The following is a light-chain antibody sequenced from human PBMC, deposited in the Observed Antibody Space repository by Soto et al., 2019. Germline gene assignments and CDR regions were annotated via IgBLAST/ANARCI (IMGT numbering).Light chain of an antibody. CDR3: QQYNNWPQT. CDR1: QSVSSY. CDR2: DTS. Sequence: EIVLRQSPATLSLSRGEGATLSCWASQSVSSYLAWYQHKPGQAPRLLIYDTSNRATGIPDRFSGSGSGTEFTLTISSLQSEDFAEYHCQQYNNWPQTFGQGTMVDIK. J-gene: IGKJ1*01. V-gene: IGKV3-11*01.